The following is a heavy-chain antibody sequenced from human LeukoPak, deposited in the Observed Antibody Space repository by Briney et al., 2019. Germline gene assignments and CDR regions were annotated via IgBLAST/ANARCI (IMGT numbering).Heavy chain of an antibody. V-gene: IGHV3-74*01. Sequence: GGSLRLSCAASGFTFSSYWMHWVRQAPRKGLVWVSRINTDGSSTTYADSVKGRFTISRDNAKNTLYLQMNSLSAEDTAVYYCARGYSSSYRIDYWGQGTLVTVSS. CDR3: ARGYSSSYRIDY. CDR2: INTDGSST. J-gene: IGHJ4*02. CDR1: GFTFSSYW. D-gene: IGHD6-6*01.